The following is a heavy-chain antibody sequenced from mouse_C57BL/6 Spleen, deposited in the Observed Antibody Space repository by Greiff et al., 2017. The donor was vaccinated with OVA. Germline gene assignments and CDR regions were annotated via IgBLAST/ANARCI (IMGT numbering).Heavy chain of an antibody. V-gene: IGHV1-62-2*01. CDR1: GYTFTEYT. Sequence: QVQLKESGAELVKPGASVKLSCKASGYTFTEYTIHWVKQRSGQGLEWIGWFYPGSGSIKYNEKFKDKATLTADKSSSTVYMELSRLTSEDSAVYFCARHEEVITTASHWYFDVWGTGTTVTVSS. CDR2: FYPGSGSI. CDR3: ARHEEVITTASHWYFDV. J-gene: IGHJ1*03. D-gene: IGHD1-1*01.